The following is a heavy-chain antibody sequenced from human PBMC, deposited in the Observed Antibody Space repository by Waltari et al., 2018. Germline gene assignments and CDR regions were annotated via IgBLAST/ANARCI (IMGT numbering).Heavy chain of an antibody. CDR1: GFTSSSHS. Sequence: EVQLVESGGGMVKPGGSLRVSCAASGFTSSSHSMNWVRQAPGKGLEWVSSISSSSSYIYYADSVKGRFTISRDNAKNSLYLQMNSLRAEDTAVYYCASNRRSYGDYDLDYWGQGTLVTVSS. D-gene: IGHD4-17*01. CDR2: ISSSSSYI. V-gene: IGHV3-21*01. J-gene: IGHJ4*02. CDR3: ASNRRSYGDYDLDY.